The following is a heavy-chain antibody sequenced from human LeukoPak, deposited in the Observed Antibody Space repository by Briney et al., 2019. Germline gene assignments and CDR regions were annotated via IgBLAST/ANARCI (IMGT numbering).Heavy chain of an antibody. CDR3: AREPRRRNSYVYDY. Sequence: TSLKLSCKTAGYTFTSYGVSWVRQAPGQGLEWMAWFNTYNVNTNYAQKVKGRVTLTTDESTSTAYMELRSLRADDTAVYYCAREPRRRNSYVYDYWGQGTLVTVSS. V-gene: IGHV1-18*01. CDR1: GYTFTSYG. D-gene: IGHD5-18*01. CDR2: FNTYNVNT. J-gene: IGHJ4*02.